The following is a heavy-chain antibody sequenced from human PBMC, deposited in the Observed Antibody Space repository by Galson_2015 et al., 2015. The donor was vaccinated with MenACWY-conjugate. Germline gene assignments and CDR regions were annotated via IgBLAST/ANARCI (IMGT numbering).Heavy chain of an antibody. CDR3: AKVRVEPRVGEDSFDL. CDR1: GFTFSNYV. CDR2: ISGGGSDT. V-gene: IGHV3-23*01. D-gene: IGHD3-10*01. Sequence: SLRLSCAASGFTFSNYVMTWVRQAPGKGLDWVSSISGGGSDTSYAGSVRGRFSVSRDNSKNTLYLEMNSLRAEDSAVYHCAKVRVEPRVGEDSFDLWGQGTMVIVSS. J-gene: IGHJ3*01.